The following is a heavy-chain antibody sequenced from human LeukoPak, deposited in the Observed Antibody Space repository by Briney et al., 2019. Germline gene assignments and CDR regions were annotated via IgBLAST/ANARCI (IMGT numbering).Heavy chain of an antibody. Sequence: GGSLRLSCAAHGFTFSDYYISWIRQAPGKGLEWVSYFSSSGYTKYYADSVKGRFTISRDNAKNSVYLQMNSLRAEDTAVYYCAKDGIAAAGTGEPVWGQGTLVTVSS. CDR1: GFTFSDYY. D-gene: IGHD6-13*01. J-gene: IGHJ4*02. CDR3: AKDGIAAAGTGEPV. CDR2: FSSSGYTK. V-gene: IGHV3-11*01.